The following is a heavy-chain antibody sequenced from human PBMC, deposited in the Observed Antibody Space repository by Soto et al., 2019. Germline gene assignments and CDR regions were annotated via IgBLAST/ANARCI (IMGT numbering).Heavy chain of an antibody. Sequence: PGGSLRLSCAASGFTFSSYAMSWVRQAPGKGLEWVSAISGSGGSTYYADSVKGRFTISRDNSKNTLYLQMNSLRAEDTAVYYCAKASSSSWSRIPPNWFDPWGQGTLVTVSS. CDR3: AKASSSSWSRIPPNWFDP. D-gene: IGHD6-13*01. J-gene: IGHJ5*02. CDR1: GFTFSSYA. V-gene: IGHV3-23*01. CDR2: ISGSGGST.